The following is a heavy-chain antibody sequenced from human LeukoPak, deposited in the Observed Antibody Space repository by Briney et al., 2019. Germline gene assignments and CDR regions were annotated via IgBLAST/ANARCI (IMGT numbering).Heavy chain of an antibody. J-gene: IGHJ4*02. V-gene: IGHV4-61*02. CDR2: IYTSGST. D-gene: IGHD3-22*01. CDR1: GGFIGSGSYS. Sequence: SETLSLTCTVSGGFIGSGSYSWNWIRQPAGKGLEWIGRIYTSGSTNYSPSLKSRGTISVDTSKNQFSLKLSSVTAADTAVYYCARDQADYYDTSGYSHWGQGTLVTVSS. CDR3: ARDQADYYDTSGYSH.